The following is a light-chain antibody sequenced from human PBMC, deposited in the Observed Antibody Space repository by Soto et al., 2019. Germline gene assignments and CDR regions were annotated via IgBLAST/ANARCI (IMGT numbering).Light chain of an antibody. CDR1: QSVSTSY. CDR3: QQYNNWPPIT. Sequence: MMWRASRRNMVLSSGVAASFSTRASQSVSTSYLAWYQQKPGQAPRLLIYGASSRATGIPDRFSGSGSGTDFTLTISGLEPEDFAVYYCQQYNNWPPITFGQGTRLEIK. CDR2: GAS. V-gene: IGKV3-20*01. J-gene: IGKJ5*01.